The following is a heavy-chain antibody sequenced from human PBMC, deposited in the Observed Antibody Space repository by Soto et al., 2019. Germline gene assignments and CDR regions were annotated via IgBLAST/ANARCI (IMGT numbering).Heavy chain of an antibody. J-gene: IGHJ4*02. D-gene: IGHD3-10*01. CDR3: AKDRGSGSGSTEIDY. Sequence: EVQLLESGGGLVQPGGSLRLSCAASGFTFSSYAMSWVRQAPGKGLEWVSAITGSGGSTYYADSVKGRFTISRDNSKNTLYLQMNSLRAEDTAVYYCAKDRGSGSGSTEIDYWGQGTLVTVSS. CDR1: GFTFSSYA. CDR2: ITGSGGST. V-gene: IGHV3-23*01.